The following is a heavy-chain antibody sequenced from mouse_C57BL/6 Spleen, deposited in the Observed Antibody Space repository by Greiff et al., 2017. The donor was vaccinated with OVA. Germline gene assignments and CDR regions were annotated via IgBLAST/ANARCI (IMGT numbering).Heavy chain of an antibody. V-gene: IGHV5-4*01. D-gene: IGHD4-1*01. CDR2: ISDGGSYT. Sequence: EVKLVESGGGLVKPGGSLKLSCAASGFTFSSYAMSWVRQTPEKRLEWVATISDGGSYTYYPDNVKGRFTISRDNAKNNLYLQMSHLKSEDTAMYYCARDLVGNWYFDVWGTGTTVTVSS. J-gene: IGHJ1*03. CDR1: GFTFSSYA. CDR3: ARDLVGNWYFDV.